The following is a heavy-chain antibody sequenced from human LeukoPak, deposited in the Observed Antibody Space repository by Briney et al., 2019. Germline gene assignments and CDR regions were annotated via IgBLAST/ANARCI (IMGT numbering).Heavy chain of an antibody. J-gene: IGHJ4*02. Sequence: SETLSLTCTVSDGSASGGNYYRSWTRQSPGKGLEWIGYIHYSGSTVYNPSLKSRVTMSIDTSKNQFSLNLSSVTAADTAVYYCARTGSTGGYWGQGTLVTVSS. D-gene: IGHD1-1*01. CDR1: DGSASGGNYY. CDR2: IHYSGST. CDR3: ARTGSTGGY. V-gene: IGHV4-61*01.